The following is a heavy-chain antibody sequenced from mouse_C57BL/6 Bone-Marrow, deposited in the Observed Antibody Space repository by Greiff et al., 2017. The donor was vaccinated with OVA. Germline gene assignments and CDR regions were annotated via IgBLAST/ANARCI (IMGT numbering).Heavy chain of an antibody. D-gene: IGHD1-1*01. CDR1: GFNIKDDY. CDR2: IDPENGDT. V-gene: IGHV14-4*01. J-gene: IGHJ4*01. CDR3: TTSAYYYGSSLYYAMDY. Sequence: EVKLMESGAELVRPGASVKLSCTASGFNIKDDYMHWVKQRPEQGLEWIGWIDPENGDTEYASKFQGKANITADTSSNTAYLQLSSLTSEDTAVYYCTTSAYYYGSSLYYAMDYWGQGTSVTVSS.